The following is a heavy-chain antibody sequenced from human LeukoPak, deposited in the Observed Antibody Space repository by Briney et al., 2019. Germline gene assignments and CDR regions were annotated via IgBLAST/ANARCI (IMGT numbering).Heavy chain of an antibody. J-gene: IGHJ1*01. D-gene: IGHD1-1*01. CDR1: GGSITSYY. V-gene: IGHV4-59*01. CDR3: AQKAPHSPGYTQH. CDR2: IYHNCGTT. Sequence: SETLSLTCTVSGGSITSYYWTWIRQPPGKGLEWIGYIYHNCGTTTYHPSLKSRVSISVDTSKTQFSLKLSSVTAADTAVYHCAQKAPHSPGYTQHWGQGTLVSVSS.